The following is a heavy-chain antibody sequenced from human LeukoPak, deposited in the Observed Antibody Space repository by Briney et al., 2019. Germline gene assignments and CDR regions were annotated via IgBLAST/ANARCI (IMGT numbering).Heavy chain of an antibody. CDR3: AKLNLGEMAYFDS. Sequence: QPGGSLRLSCEASGFIFGSYVMGWVRQAPGKGLEWVSSISVGGGDTFTADSVKGRFTITRENSKNTLYLQMMGLRVEDTAIYYCAKLNLGEMAYFDSWGQGILVTVSS. V-gene: IGHV3-23*01. D-gene: IGHD2-21*01. J-gene: IGHJ4*02. CDR2: ISVGGGDT. CDR1: GFIFGSYV.